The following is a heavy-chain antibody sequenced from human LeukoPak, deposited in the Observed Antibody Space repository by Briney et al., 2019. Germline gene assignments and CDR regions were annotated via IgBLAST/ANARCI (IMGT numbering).Heavy chain of an antibody. CDR3: AKVPYYDILTGYYGYYFDY. J-gene: IGHJ4*02. CDR2: ISGSGGST. V-gene: IGHV3-23*01. D-gene: IGHD3-9*01. Sequence: PGGSLRLSCAASGFTFDDYAMHWVRQAPGKGLEWVSAISGSGGSTYYADSVKGRFTISRDNSKNTLYLQMNSLRAEDTAVYYCAKVPYYDILTGYYGYYFDYWGQGTLVTVSS. CDR1: GFTFDDYA.